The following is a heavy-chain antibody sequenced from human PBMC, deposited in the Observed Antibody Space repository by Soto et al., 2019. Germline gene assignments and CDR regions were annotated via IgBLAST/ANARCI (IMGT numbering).Heavy chain of an antibody. CDR2: IDWDDDK. D-gene: IGHD3-10*01. CDR3: ARIRDYGSGSYYQLDY. V-gene: IGHV2-70*11. J-gene: IGHJ4*02. Sequence: SGPTLVKPTQTLTLTCTFSGFSLSTSGMCVSWIRQPPGKALEWLARIDWDDDKYYSTSLKTRLTISKDTSKNQVVLTMTNMDPVDTATYYCARIRDYGSGSYYQLDYWGQGTLVTVSS. CDR1: GFSLSTSGMC.